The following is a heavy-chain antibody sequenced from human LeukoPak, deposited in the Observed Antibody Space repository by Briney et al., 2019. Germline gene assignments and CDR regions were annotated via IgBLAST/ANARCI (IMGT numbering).Heavy chain of an antibody. CDR2: IYYSGSA. CDR3: ARSPYDILTGYYYPYFDY. Sequence: PSETLSLTCTVSGGSISSYYWSWIRQPPGKGLEWIGYIYYSGSANYNPSLKSRVTISVDTSKNQFSLKLYSVTAAYTAVYYCARSPYDILTGYYYPYFDYWGQGTLVTVPS. CDR1: GGSISSYY. V-gene: IGHV4-59*01. J-gene: IGHJ4*02. D-gene: IGHD3-9*01.